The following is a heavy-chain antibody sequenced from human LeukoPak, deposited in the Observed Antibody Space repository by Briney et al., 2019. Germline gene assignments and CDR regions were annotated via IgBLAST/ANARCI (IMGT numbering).Heavy chain of an antibody. V-gene: IGHV1-46*01. D-gene: IGHD5-18*01. CDR3: AREWGGSGDTDLNFDY. CDR1: GYSFTSYY. J-gene: IGHJ4*02. Sequence: GASVKVSCKASGYSFTSYYMHWVRQAPGQGLEWMGIINPSGGSTSYAQKFQGRVTMTRDTSTSTVYMELSSLRSEDTAVYYCAREWGGSGDTDLNFDYWGQGTLVTVSS. CDR2: INPSGGST.